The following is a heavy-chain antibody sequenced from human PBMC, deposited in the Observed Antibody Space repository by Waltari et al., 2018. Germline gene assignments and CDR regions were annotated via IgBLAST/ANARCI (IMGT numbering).Heavy chain of an antibody. D-gene: IGHD6-13*01. V-gene: IGHV4-4*07. CDR1: GGSISSYY. Sequence: QVQLQESGPGLVKPSETLSLTCTVPGGSISSYYWSWIRQPAGKGLEWIGRIYTSGSTNYNPSLKSRVTMSVDTSKNQFSLKLSSVTAADTAVYYCARDQGIAAAGTHWFDPWGQGTLVTVSS. J-gene: IGHJ5*02. CDR3: ARDQGIAAAGTHWFDP. CDR2: IYTSGST.